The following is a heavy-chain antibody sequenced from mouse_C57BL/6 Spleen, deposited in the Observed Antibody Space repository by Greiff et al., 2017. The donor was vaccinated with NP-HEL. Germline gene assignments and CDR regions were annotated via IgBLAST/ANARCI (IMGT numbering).Heavy chain of an antibody. V-gene: IGHV14-2*01. CDR3: ARTSNYGSREAWFAY. J-gene: IGHJ3*01. CDR2: IDPEDGET. CDR1: GFNIKDYY. Sequence: VHVKQSGAELVKPGASVKLSCTASGFNIKDYYMHWVKQRTEQGLEWIGRIDPEDGETKYAPKFQGKATITADTSSNTAYLQLSSLTSEDTAVYYCARTSNYGSREAWFAYWGQGTLVTVSA. D-gene: IGHD1-1*01.